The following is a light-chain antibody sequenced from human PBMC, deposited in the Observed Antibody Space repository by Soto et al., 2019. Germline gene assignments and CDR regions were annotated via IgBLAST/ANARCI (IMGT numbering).Light chain of an antibody. CDR1: QSIGAS. Sequence: DIQMTQSPSTLYASVGDRVTITCRASQSIGASLAWFQQKPGKAPNLLIYKASSLESGVTSRFSGSGSGTEFTLTISTPQPDDFATYYCQQYNSSPLTFGGGTKVEIK. CDR2: KAS. V-gene: IGKV1-5*03. J-gene: IGKJ4*01. CDR3: QQYNSSPLT.